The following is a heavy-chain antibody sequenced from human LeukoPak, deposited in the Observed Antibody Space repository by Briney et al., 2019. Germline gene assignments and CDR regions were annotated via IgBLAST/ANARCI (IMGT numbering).Heavy chain of an antibody. J-gene: IGHJ4*02. D-gene: IGHD5-12*01. V-gene: IGHV1-69*05. Sequence: SVKVSSKASGGTFSSYAISWVRQAPGQGLGWMGGIIPIFGTANYAQKFQGGVAITTDESTSTAYMELSSLRSEDTAVYYCASNIVATIWRRYYFDYWGQGTLVTVSS. CDR3: ASNIVATIWRRYYFDY. CDR1: GGTFSSYA. CDR2: IIPIFGTA.